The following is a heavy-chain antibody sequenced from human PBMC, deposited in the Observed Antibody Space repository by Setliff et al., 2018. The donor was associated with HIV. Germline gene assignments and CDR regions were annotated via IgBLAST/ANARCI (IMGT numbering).Heavy chain of an antibody. D-gene: IGHD3-10*01. J-gene: IGHJ3*02. CDR1: GGTFGSYA. Sequence: GASVKVSCKASGGTFGSYAISWVRQAPGQGLEWMGWISGYGNRKYAQKFEGRLTVTTDTSTSTAYMELRTLRSDDTAVYFCASGRGIYGSGALEAYDIWGQGTMVTVSS. CDR2: ISGYGNR. CDR3: ASGRGIYGSGALEAYDI. V-gene: IGHV1-18*01.